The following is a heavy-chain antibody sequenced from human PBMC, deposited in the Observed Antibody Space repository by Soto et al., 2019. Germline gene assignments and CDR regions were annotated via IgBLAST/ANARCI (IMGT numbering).Heavy chain of an antibody. Sequence: SGTLSLTCTVSGDSISSGSYWGWVRQPPGEGPEWIASIYHGGTTFYNPSLKSRISISVDTSKNQFSLRLTSVTAADTATYYCARVHVMVVAGSTFDYWGTGTLVTDSS. CDR1: GDSISSGSY. CDR3: ARVHVMVVAGSTFDY. D-gene: IGHD6-19*01. V-gene: IGHV4-38-2*02. J-gene: IGHJ4*03. CDR2: IYHGGTT.